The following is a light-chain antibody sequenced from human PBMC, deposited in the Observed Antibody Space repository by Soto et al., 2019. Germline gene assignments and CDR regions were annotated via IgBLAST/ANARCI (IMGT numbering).Light chain of an antibody. CDR1: QSVSRY. Sequence: ELVLTQSPGTLSLSPGGSATLSCRVSQSVSRYLAWYQQKPGQALRLLIYDASKRATGIPARFSGSGSGPDFTLTISSLEPEDFAIYYCHQRSNWPLTFGGGTRLEIK. J-gene: IGKJ4*01. V-gene: IGKV3-11*01. CDR2: DAS. CDR3: HQRSNWPLT.